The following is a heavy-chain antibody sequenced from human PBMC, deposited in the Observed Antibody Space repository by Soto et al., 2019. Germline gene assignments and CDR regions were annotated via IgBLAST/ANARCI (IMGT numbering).Heavy chain of an antibody. CDR3: AREKGLRLDY. Sequence: GGSLILSCAASGFAFGSISMHWVRQAPGKGLEWVAMTSYDGSNIYYGDSMKGRFTISRDNPKNTLFLQMNDLGVEDSAVYYCAREKGLRLDYWGRGTLVTVSS. D-gene: IGHD3-22*01. CDR1: GFAFGSIS. CDR2: TSYDGSNI. J-gene: IGHJ4*02. V-gene: IGHV3-30-3*01.